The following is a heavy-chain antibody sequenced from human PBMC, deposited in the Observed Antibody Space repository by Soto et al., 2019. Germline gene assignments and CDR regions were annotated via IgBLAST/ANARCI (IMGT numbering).Heavy chain of an antibody. CDR1: GFTFSSYG. CDR3: AREMWGHGYCSSTSCYPLDY. J-gene: IGHJ4*02. D-gene: IGHD2-2*03. CDR2: IWYDGSNK. Sequence: ESGGGVVQPGRSLRLSCAASGFTFSSYGMHWVRQAPGKGLEWVAVIWYDGSNKYYADSVKGRFTISRDNSKNTLYLQMNSLRAEDTAVYYCAREMWGHGYCSSTSCYPLDYWGQGTLVTVSS. V-gene: IGHV3-33*01.